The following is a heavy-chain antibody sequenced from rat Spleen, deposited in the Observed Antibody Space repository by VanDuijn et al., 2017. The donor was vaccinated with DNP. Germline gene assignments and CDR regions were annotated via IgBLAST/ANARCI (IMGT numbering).Heavy chain of an antibody. CDR2: IWTGGST. CDR3: TRGTTTDYLDY. V-gene: IGHV2-30*01. J-gene: IGHJ2*01. D-gene: IGHD1-1*01. CDR1: GFSLTSYN. Sequence: QVQLKESGPGLVQPSQTLSLTCTVSGFSLTSYNVHWVRQPTGKGLEWMGIIWTGGSTDYNSALKSRLSISRDTSKSQVFLKMNSLQTEDISTYYCTRGTTTDYLDYWGQGVMVAVSS.